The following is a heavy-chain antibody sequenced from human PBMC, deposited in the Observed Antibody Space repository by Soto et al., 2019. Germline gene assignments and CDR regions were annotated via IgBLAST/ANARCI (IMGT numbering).Heavy chain of an antibody. D-gene: IGHD3-22*01. CDR1: GGSISSYY. V-gene: IGHV4-59*01. CDR2: IYYSGST. J-gene: IGHJ4*02. Sequence: PSETLSLTCTVSGGSISSYYWSWIRQPPGKGLEWIGYIYYSGSTNYNPSLKSRVTISVDTSKNQFSLKLSSVTAADTAVYYCARTYDSSGYYFDYWGQGTLVTASS. CDR3: ARTYDSSGYYFDY.